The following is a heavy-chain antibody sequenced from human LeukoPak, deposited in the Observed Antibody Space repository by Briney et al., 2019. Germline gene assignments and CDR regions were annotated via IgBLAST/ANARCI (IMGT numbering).Heavy chain of an antibody. CDR1: GFTFSSYA. CDR2: ISGSGGST. J-gene: IGHJ6*04. V-gene: IGHV3-23*01. Sequence: GGSLRLSCAASGFTFSSYAMSWVRQAPGKGLEWVSAISGSGGSTYYADSVKGRFTISRDNSKNTLYLQMNSLRAEDKAVYYCAKDGATGTWVYYYYGMDVWGKGTTVTVSS. D-gene: IGHD1-1*01. CDR3: AKDGATGTWVYYYYGMDV.